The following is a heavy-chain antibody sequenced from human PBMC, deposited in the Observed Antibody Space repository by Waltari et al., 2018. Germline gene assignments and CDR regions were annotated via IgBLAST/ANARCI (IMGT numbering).Heavy chain of an antibody. CDR1: GFTFSRYA. Sequence: EVQLVESGGGLVQPGGSLRLSCADSGFTFSRYAVRWVRQAPGKGVEWVSAISGSGGSTYYADSVKGRFTISRDNSKNTLYLQTNSLRAEDTAVYYCAKDRYFDYFDYWGQGTLVTVSS. J-gene: IGHJ4*02. CDR2: ISGSGGST. CDR3: AKDRYFDYFDY. D-gene: IGHD3-9*01. V-gene: IGHV3-23*04.